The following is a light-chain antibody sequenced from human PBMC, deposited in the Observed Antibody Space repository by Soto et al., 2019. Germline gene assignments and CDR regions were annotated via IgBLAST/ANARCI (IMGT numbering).Light chain of an antibody. CDR2: AAS. CDR1: QSVSSSY. CDR3: QQYGSSSIFT. J-gene: IGKJ3*01. Sequence: DIVLTQSPGTLSLSPGERATLSCRASQSVSSSYLSWYQQTTGQAPRLLIFAASIRVTGIPERCSGSGAGRALILLISRMEHPDVAVYYCQQYGSSSIFTFGPGTKVDI. V-gene: IGKV3-20*01.